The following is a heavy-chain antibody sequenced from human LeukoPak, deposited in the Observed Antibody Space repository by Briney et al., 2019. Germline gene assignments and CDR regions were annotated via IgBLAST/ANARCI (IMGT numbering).Heavy chain of an antibody. CDR2: ISSSSSYI. V-gene: IGHV3-21*01. Sequence: GGSLRLSCAASGFTFSSYSMNWVRQAPGKGLEWVSSISSSSSYIYYADSVKGRFTISRDNAKNSLYLQMNSLRAEDTAVYYCARAPPGRHCSGGSCYSVDYWDQGTLVTVSS. CDR1: GFTFSSYS. J-gene: IGHJ4*02. D-gene: IGHD2-15*01. CDR3: ARAPPGRHCSGGSCYSVDY.